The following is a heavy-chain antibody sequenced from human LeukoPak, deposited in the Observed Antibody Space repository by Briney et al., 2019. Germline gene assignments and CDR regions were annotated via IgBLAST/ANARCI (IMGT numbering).Heavy chain of an antibody. D-gene: IGHD5-24*01. CDR3: ARAGDGYNSGFDY. J-gene: IGHJ4*02. CDR1: GGSFSGYC. Sequence: SETLSLTCAVYGGSFSGYCWSWIRQPPGKGLEWIGEINHSGSTNYNPSLKSRVTISVDTSKNQFSLKLSSVTAADTAVYYCARAGDGYNSGFDYWGQGTLVTVSS. V-gene: IGHV4-34*01. CDR2: INHSGST.